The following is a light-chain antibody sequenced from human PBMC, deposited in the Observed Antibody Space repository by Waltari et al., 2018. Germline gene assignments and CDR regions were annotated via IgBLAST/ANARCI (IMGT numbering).Light chain of an antibody. J-gene: IGLJ2*01. CDR1: SSDVGNYNL. V-gene: IGLV2-23*01. CDR2: AGR. CDR3: CSYAGSTTLV. Sequence: QSALTQPASVSGSPGQSITISCLGTSSDVGNYNLVSWNQQCPGKAPKPMFYAGRKRPSGVSNRFSGSKSGNTASLTISGLQAEDEADYHCCSYAGSTTLVFGGGTKLTVL.